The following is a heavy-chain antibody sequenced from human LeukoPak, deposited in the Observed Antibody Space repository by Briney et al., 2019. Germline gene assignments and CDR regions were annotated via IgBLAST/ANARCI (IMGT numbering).Heavy chain of an antibody. V-gene: IGHV3-53*01. CDR1: GFTVSSNH. Sequence: GGSLRLSCAASGFTVSSNHMSWVRQAPGKGLEWVSIIYSGGRTNYADSVKGRFTISRDNPKNTLYLQMNSLRAEDTAVYYCATWGFFDNFDHWGQGTLVTVSS. J-gene: IGHJ4*02. CDR3: ATWGFFDNFDH. D-gene: IGHD3-16*01. CDR2: IYSGGRT.